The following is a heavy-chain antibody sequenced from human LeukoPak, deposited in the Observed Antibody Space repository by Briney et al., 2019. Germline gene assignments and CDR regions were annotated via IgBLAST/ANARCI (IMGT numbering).Heavy chain of an antibody. CDR1: GFTFSPYA. CDR2: ISNDGSNK. V-gene: IGHV3-30*18. CDR3: AKDGFCSGASCYPNHFDP. J-gene: IGHJ5*02. D-gene: IGHD2-2*01. Sequence: GGSLRLSCAASGFTFSPYAMHRVRQAPGKGLEWVALISNDGSNKYYADSVKGRLTISRDNSKNTLDLQMNSLRAEDTAVYYCAKDGFCSGASCYPNHFDPWGQGTLVTVSS.